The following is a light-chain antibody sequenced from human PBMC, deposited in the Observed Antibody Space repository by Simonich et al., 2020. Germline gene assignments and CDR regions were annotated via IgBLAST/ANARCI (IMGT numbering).Light chain of an antibody. CDR3: SSYTSSSTVV. V-gene: IGLV2-14*03. CDR2: DVR. Sequence: QSALTQPASVSGSPGQSITISCPGTSSDVGGYNYVSWYQQHPGKAPKLMIYDVRKRPSGGSNCLSGTKSGNTAALTISGLQAEDEADYYCSSYTSSSTVVFGGGTKLTGL. J-gene: IGLJ2*01. CDR1: SSDVGGYNY.